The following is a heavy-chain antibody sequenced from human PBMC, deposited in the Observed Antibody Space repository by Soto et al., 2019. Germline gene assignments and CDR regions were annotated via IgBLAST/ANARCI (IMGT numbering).Heavy chain of an antibody. D-gene: IGHD2-15*01. CDR2: ISAYNGNT. CDR3: ARDPCSGGSCYSNYYYYGMDV. CDR1: GYTFTSYG. J-gene: IGHJ6*02. Sequence: ASVKVSCKASGYTFTSYGISWVRQAPGQGLEWMGWISAYNGNTNYAQKLQGRVTMTTDTSTSTANMALRSLRSDDTAVYYCARDPCSGGSCYSNYYYYGMDVWGQGTTVTVSS. V-gene: IGHV1-18*04.